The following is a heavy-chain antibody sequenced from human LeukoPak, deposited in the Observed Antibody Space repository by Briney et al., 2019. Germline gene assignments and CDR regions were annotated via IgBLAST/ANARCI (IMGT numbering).Heavy chain of an antibody. D-gene: IGHD4-17*01. Sequence: SETLSLTCAVSGGSISSGGYSWSWIRQPPGKGLEWIGYIYHSGSTYYNPSLKSRVTISVDRSKNQFSLKLSSVTAADTAVYYCARSTVTTPDAFDIWGQRTMVTVSS. CDR3: ARSTVTTPDAFDI. J-gene: IGHJ3*02. V-gene: IGHV4-30-2*01. CDR2: IYHSGST. CDR1: GGSISSGGYS.